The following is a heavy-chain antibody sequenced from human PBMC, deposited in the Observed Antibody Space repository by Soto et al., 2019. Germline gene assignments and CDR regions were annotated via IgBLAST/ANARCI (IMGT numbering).Heavy chain of an antibody. CDR1: GGSFSGYY. Sequence: SETLSLTCAVYGGSFSGYYWSWIRQPPGKGLEWIGEINHSGSTNYNPSLKSRVTISVDTSKNQFSLKLSSVTAADTAVYYCARGDFWSGYYTGAWYNWFDPWGQGTLVTV. CDR3: ARGDFWSGYYTGAWYNWFDP. CDR2: INHSGST. J-gene: IGHJ5*02. V-gene: IGHV4-34*01. D-gene: IGHD3-3*01.